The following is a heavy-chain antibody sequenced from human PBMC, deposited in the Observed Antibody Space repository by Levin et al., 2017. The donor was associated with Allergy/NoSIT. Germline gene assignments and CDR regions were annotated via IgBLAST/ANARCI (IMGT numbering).Heavy chain of an antibody. CDR3: ARDKHRGSSWYRCWFDP. D-gene: IGHD6-13*01. CDR2: ISYDGSNK. J-gene: IGHJ5*02. Sequence: GGSLRLSCAASGFTFSSYAMHWVRQAPGKGLEWVAVISYDGSNKYYADSVKGRFTISRDNSKNTLYLQMNSLRAEDTAVYYCARDKHRGSSWYRCWFDPWGQGTLVTVSS. CDR1: GFTFSSYA. V-gene: IGHV3-30-3*01.